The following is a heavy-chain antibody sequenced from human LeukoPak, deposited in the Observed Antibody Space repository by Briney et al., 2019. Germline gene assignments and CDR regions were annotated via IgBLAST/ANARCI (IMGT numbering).Heavy chain of an antibody. V-gene: IGHV1-2*02. CDR1: GYTFTGYY. Sequence: ASVKVSCKASGYTFTGYYLHWVRQAPGQGLEWMGWINPNSGDTNYAQKFQGRVTMTRDTSISTAYMELSRLRSDDTAVYYCAKGQGRGYTYGFYYFDYWGQGTLVTVSS. CDR3: AKGQGRGYTYGFYYFDY. J-gene: IGHJ4*02. CDR2: INPNSGDT. D-gene: IGHD5-18*01.